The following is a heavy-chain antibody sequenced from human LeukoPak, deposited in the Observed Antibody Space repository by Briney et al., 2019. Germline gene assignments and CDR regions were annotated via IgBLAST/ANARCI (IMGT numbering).Heavy chain of an antibody. CDR2: INPSGGST. J-gene: IGHJ4*02. Sequence: ASAKVSCKASGYTFTRHGFSWVRQAPGQGLEWMGIINPSGGSTSYAQKFQGRVTMTRDTSTSTVYMELSSLRSEDTAVYYCARFRESQQLVGFDYWGQGTLVTVSS. CDR1: GYTFTRHG. V-gene: IGHV1-46*01. D-gene: IGHD6-13*01. CDR3: ARFRESQQLVGFDY.